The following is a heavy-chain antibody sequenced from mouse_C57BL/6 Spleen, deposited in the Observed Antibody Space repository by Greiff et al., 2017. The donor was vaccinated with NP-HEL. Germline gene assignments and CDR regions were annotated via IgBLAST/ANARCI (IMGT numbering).Heavy chain of an antibody. V-gene: IGHV1-82*01. CDR3: ARDYYLAY. D-gene: IGHD1-1*01. CDR1: GYAFSSSW. J-gene: IGHJ3*01. Sequence: QVLLQQSGPDLVKPGGSLKLSCTASGYAFSSSWMNWVRQSPGKGLEWIGRIYPGDGDTNYTGKFKGKATLTADKSSSTAYMQLSSLTSEDSAVSFCARDYYLAYWGQGTLVTVSA. CDR2: IYPGDGDT.